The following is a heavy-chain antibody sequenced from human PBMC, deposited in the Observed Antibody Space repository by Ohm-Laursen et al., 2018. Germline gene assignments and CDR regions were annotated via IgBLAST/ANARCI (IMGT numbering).Heavy chain of an antibody. V-gene: IGHV3-21*04. J-gene: IGHJ4*02. CDR3: AKDPFATMIVTAAAPIDY. Sequence: GSLRLSCAASGFTFSSYSMNWVRQAPGKGLEWVSSISSSSSYIYYADSVKGRFTISRDNAKNSLYLQMNSLRAEDTAVYYCAKDPFATMIVTAAAPIDYWGQGTLVTVSS. CDR1: GFTFSSYS. D-gene: IGHD3-22*01. CDR2: ISSSSSYI.